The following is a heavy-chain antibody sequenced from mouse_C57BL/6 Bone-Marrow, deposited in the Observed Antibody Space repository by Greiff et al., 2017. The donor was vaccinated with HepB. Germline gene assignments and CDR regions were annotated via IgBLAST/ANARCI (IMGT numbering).Heavy chain of an antibody. CDR2: IYPGSGST. D-gene: IGHD2-1*01. V-gene: IGHV1-55*01. CDR1: GYTFTSYW. Sequence: VQLQQPGAELVKPGASVKMSCKASGYTFTSYWITWVKQRPGQGLEWIGDIYPGSGSTNYNEKFKSKATLTVDKSSSTAYMQLSSLTSEDSAVYYCARGNGKDYRGRGTTLTVTS. J-gene: IGHJ2*01. CDR3: ARGNGKDY.